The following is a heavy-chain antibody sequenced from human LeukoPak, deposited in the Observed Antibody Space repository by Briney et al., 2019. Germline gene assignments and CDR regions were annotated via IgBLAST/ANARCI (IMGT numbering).Heavy chain of an antibody. CDR3: ARGPYDFWSGHYIY. CDR1: GFTFSSYW. J-gene: IGHJ4*02. V-gene: IGHV3-74*01. CDR2: INSDGSST. Sequence: GGSLRLSCADSGFTFSSYWMHWVRQAPGKGLVWVSRINSDGSSTSYADSVKGRFTISRDNAKNTLYLQMNSLRAEDTAVYYCARGPYDFWSGHYIYWGQGTLVTVSS. D-gene: IGHD3-3*01.